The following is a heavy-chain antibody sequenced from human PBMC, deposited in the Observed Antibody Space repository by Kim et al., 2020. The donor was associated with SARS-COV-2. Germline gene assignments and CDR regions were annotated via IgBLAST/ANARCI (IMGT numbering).Heavy chain of an antibody. CDR1: GFTFSSYG. Sequence: GGSLRLSCAASGFTFSSYGMHWVRQAPGKGLEWVAVISYDGSNKYYADSVKGRFTISRDNSKNTLYLQMNSLRAEDTAVYYCAKPYYDSSGYYSYWGQGTLVTVSS. CDR2: ISYDGSNK. V-gene: IGHV3-30*18. CDR3: AKPYYDSSGYYSY. J-gene: IGHJ4*02. D-gene: IGHD3-22*01.